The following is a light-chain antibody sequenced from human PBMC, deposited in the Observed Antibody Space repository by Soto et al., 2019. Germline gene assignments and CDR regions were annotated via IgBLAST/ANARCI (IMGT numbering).Light chain of an antibody. CDR1: QTISQW. J-gene: IGKJ4*01. CDR3: QQYSTYPSLT. V-gene: IGKV1-5*03. Sequence: DIQMTQSPSSLSASVGDRVIITCRAAQTISQWLAWYQQKPGGAPKRLIYKASVLESGVPSRFSGSGSGTEFTLTISGLQPDDFAPYFCQQYSTYPSLTFGGGTKVDIK. CDR2: KAS.